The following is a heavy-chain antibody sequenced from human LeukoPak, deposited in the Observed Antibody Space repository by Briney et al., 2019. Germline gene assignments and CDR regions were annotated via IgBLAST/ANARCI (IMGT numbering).Heavy chain of an antibody. V-gene: IGHV3-7*01. CDR2: IKQDGSEK. CDR1: GGSFSGYY. J-gene: IGHJ3*02. Sequence: ETLSLTCAVYGGSFSGYYWSWVRQAPGKGLEWVANIKQDGSEKYYVDSVKGRFTISRDNAKNSLYLQMNSLRAEDTAVYYCARDPKYYYDSSGYSDAFDIWGQGTMVTVSS. CDR3: ARDPKYYYDSSGYSDAFDI. D-gene: IGHD3-22*01.